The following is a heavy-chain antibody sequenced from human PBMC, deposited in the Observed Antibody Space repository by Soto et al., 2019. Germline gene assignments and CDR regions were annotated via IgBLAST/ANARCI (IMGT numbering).Heavy chain of an antibody. CDR1: GYTFTSYG. V-gene: IGHV1-8*01. Sequence: ASGKVSCKASGYTFTSYGINWVRQATGQGLEWMGWRNPNRGNTGYAQKSQGRVTMTRNNSISTAYMELSSLRSEETAVYYCARRFLEWLFPDFYYYYYYMDVWGKGTTVTVSS. J-gene: IGHJ6*03. CDR3: ARRFLEWLFPDFYYYYYYMDV. D-gene: IGHD3-3*01. CDR2: RNPNRGNT.